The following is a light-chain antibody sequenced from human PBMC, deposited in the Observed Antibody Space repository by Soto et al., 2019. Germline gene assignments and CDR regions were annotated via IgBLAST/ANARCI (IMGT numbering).Light chain of an antibody. CDR1: QSLNSW. J-gene: IGKJ2*01. Sequence: DIQMTQSPSTLSASVGDRVSITCRASQSLNSWLAWYQQKPGKAPKLLIYKASTLESGVPSRFSGSGSGTEFTLTNSSLQPDDFATYYCQQYNTYSFGQGTKLEIK. CDR3: QQYNTYS. CDR2: KAS. V-gene: IGKV1-5*03.